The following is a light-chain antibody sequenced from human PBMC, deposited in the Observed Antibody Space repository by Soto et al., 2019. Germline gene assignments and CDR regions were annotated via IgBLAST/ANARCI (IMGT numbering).Light chain of an antibody. CDR2: AAS. J-gene: IGKJ3*01. Sequence: DIQMTQSPSTLSTSVGDRVTITCRASQRLSSWLAWYQKQPGKAPQLLINAASGLQSGVPSRFSGGGSGTDFTLTISNLQPEDFATYYCQQTYSTPFTFGPGTKVDIK. CDR3: QQTYSTPFT. CDR1: QRLSSW. V-gene: IGKV1-39*01.